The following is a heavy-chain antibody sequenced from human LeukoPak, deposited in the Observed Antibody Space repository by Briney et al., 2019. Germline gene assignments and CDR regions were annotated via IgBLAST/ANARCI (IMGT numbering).Heavy chain of an antibody. J-gene: IGHJ5*02. CDR2: INHSGST. V-gene: IGHV4-34*01. Sequence: PSETLSLTCAVYGGSFSGYYWSWIRQPPGKGLEWIGEINHSGSTNYNPSLKSRVTISVDTSKNQFSLKLSSVTAADTAVYYRARSHYYGSGSPPAAWGQGTLVTVSS. D-gene: IGHD3-10*01. CDR1: GGSFSGYY. CDR3: ARSHYYGSGSPPAA.